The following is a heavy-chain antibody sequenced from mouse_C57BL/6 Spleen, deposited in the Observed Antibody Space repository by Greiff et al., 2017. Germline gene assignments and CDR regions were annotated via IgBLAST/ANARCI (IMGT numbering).Heavy chain of an antibody. CDR1: GFNINDDY. V-gene: IGHV14-4*01. CDR3: TTGDYFDY. J-gene: IGHJ2*01. Sequence: EVQLQQSGAELVRPGASVKLSCTASGFNINDDYMHWVKQRPAQGLEWSGGIDPENGGTNYDSKFQCKATITADTSSHTAYLQLSSLTSEDTAFYYCTTGDYFDYWGQGTTLTVSS. CDR2: IDPENGGT.